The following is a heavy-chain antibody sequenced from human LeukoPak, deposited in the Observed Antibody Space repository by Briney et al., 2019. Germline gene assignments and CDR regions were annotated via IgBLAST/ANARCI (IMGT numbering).Heavy chain of an antibody. V-gene: IGHV4-34*01. J-gene: IGHJ4*02. D-gene: IGHD6-13*01. CDR1: GGSFSGYY. Sequence: SETLSLTCAVYGGSFSGYYWSWIRQPPGKGLEWIGEINHSGSTNYNPSLKSRVTISVDTSKNQFSLKLSSVTAADTAVYYCAISIIADPNFDYWGQGTLVTVSS. CDR3: AISIIADPNFDY. CDR2: INHSGST.